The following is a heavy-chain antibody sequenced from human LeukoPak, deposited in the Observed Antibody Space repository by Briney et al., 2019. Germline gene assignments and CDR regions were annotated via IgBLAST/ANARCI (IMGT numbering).Heavy chain of an antibody. CDR3: ARFGDSSDY. J-gene: IGHJ4*02. Sequence: ASVKVSCKASGGTFSSYAISWVRQAPGQGLEWMGGIIPIFGTANYAQKLQGRVTMTTDTSTSTAYMELRSLKSDDTAVYYCARFGDSSDYWGQGTLVTVSS. CDR2: IIPIFGTA. D-gene: IGHD6-13*01. CDR1: GGTFSSYA. V-gene: IGHV1-69*05.